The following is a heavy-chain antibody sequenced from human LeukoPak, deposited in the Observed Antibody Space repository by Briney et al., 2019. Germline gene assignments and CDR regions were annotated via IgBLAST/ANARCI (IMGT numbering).Heavy chain of an antibody. J-gene: IGHJ6*02. CDR3: AREDIVVVPATHLDPDPHDYYYYYGMDV. Sequence: GGSLRLSRAAAGFTVSSNYMSWVRPAPGKGLEWVSVIYSGGSTCYADSVKGRFTISRDNSKNTLYLQMNSLRAEDTAVYYCAREDIVVVPATHLDPDPHDYYYYYGMDVWGQGTTVTVSS. CDR1: GFTVSSNY. CDR2: IYSGGST. V-gene: IGHV3-53*01. D-gene: IGHD2-2*01.